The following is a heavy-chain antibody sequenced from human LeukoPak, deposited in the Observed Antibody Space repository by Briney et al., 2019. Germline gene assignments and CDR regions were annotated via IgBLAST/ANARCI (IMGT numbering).Heavy chain of an antibody. D-gene: IGHD5-18*01. Sequence: ATVKVSCKASGYTFIKYYINWVQPTPGKGLQWMGRVDHEDGGTFYAESFEDRVTMTADTATNPAYMELTSLKSDATAVYFGATFNRVDTSTKDYFDFWGQGTLVTVSS. CDR3: ATFNRVDTSTKDYFDF. J-gene: IGHJ4*02. CDR1: GYTFIKYY. CDR2: VDHEDGGT. V-gene: IGHV1-69-2*01.